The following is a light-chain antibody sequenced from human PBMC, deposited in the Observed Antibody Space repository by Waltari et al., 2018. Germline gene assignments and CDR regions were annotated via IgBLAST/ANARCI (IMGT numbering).Light chain of an antibody. CDR3: QKYGSLPAT. V-gene: IGKV3-20*01. Sequence: EIMLTQSPGTLPLSPGERATLSCRASQSISRYLAWYQQKPCQAPRLLIYDASSRATGIPDRFSGRGSGTDFSLTISRLEPEDFAVYYCQKYGSLPATFGQGTKVEIK. CDR1: QSISRY. J-gene: IGKJ1*01. CDR2: DAS.